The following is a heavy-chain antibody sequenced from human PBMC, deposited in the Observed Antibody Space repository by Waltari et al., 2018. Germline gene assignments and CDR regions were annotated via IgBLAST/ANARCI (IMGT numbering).Heavy chain of an antibody. CDR2: IYYSGGT. Sequence: QLQLQESGPGLVKPSETLSLTCTVSGGSIRSSSYYWGWIRQPPGKGLEWIGSIYYSGGTYYNPSLKSRVTISVDTSKNQFSLKLSSVTAADTAVYYCARLGSGNSHLHFDYWGQGTLVTVSS. D-gene: IGHD6-19*01. V-gene: IGHV4-39*01. CDR3: ARLGSGNSHLHFDY. J-gene: IGHJ4*02. CDR1: GGSIRSSSYY.